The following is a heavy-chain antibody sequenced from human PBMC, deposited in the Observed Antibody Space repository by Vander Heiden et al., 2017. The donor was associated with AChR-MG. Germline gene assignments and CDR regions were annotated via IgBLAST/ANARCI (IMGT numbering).Heavy chain of an antibody. CDR3: AREDYGDYGLFDY. D-gene: IGHD4-17*01. J-gene: IGHJ4*02. Sequence: EVQLVESGGGLVKPGGSLRPSCPASGFTFSSYSMNWVRQAQGKGLEWVSSISSSSSYIYYADSVKGRFTISRDNAKNSLYLQMNSLRAEDTAVYYCAREDYGDYGLFDYWGQGTLVTVSS. CDR1: GFTFSSYS. CDR2: ISSSSSYI. V-gene: IGHV3-21*01.